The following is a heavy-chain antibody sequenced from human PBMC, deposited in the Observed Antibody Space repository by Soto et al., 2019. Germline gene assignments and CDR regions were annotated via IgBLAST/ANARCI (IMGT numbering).Heavy chain of an antibody. CDR1: GFTFSDYY. Sequence: PGGSLRLSCAASGFTFSDYYMSWIRQAPGKGLEWVSYISSSDNIIYYADSVKGRFTISRDNAKNSLYLQVNSLRVEDTAVYYCARDLGYYDSSGYFDYWGQGTLVTVSS. D-gene: IGHD3-22*01. CDR3: ARDLGYYDSSGYFDY. V-gene: IGHV3-11*01. CDR2: ISSSDNII. J-gene: IGHJ4*02.